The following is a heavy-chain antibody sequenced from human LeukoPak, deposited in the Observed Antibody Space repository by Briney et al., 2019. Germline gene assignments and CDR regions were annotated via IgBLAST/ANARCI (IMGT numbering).Heavy chain of an antibody. J-gene: IGHJ4*02. D-gene: IGHD3-9*01. V-gene: IGHV1-8*02. CDR1: GYTFTGYY. CDR3: ARAHRQLRYFDWLSSR. Sequence: ASVKVSCNASGYTFTGYYMHWVRQATGQGLEWMGWMNPNSGNTGYAQKFQGRVTMTRNTSISTAYMELSSLRSEDTAVYYCARAHRQLRYFDWLSSRWGQGTLVTVSS. CDR2: MNPNSGNT.